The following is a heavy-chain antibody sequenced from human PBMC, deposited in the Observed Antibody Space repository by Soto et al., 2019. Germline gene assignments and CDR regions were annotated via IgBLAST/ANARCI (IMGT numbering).Heavy chain of an antibody. J-gene: IGHJ6*03. V-gene: IGHV1-18*01. CDR2: ISAYNGNT. D-gene: IGHD5-18*01. Sequence: ASVKVSCKASGYTFTSYGISWVRQAPGQGLEWMGWISAYNGNTNYAQKLQGRVTMTTDTSTSTAYMELRSLRSDDTAVYYCARGIESAVGLQLPPPSLYYYYYMDVWGKGTTVTVSS. CDR3: ARGIESAVGLQLPPPSLYYYYYMDV. CDR1: GYTFTSYG.